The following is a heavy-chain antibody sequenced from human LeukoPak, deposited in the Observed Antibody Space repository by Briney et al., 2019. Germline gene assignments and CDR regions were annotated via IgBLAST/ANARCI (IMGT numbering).Heavy chain of an antibody. J-gene: IGHJ4*02. CDR1: GGSFSGYY. CDR3: ARGSSVRYNFVRFPGSYYFDY. Sequence: PSETPSLTCAVYGGSFSGYYWSWIRQPPGKGLEWIGEINHSGSTNYNPSLKSRVTTSVDTSKNQFSLKLSSVTAADTAVYYCARGSSVRYNFVRFPGSYYFDYWGQGTLVTVSS. CDR2: INHSGST. D-gene: IGHD1-20*01. V-gene: IGHV4-34*01.